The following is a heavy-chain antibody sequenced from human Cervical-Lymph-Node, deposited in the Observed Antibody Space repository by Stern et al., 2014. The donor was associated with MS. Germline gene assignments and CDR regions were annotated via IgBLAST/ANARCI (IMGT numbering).Heavy chain of an antibody. CDR3: ARAYTYYSNSAGY. D-gene: IGHD3-10*01. J-gene: IGHJ4*02. Sequence: QVQLVQSGAEVKKPGSSVKVSCKASGGTFSSYEITWVRQAPGQGLEWMGGIIPTFDAPSYAQKFQDRVTISADESTNTAYLDLNGLKSDDTAIYFCARAYTYYSNSAGYWGQGTLVTVSS. CDR2: IIPTFDAP. CDR1: GGTFSSYE. V-gene: IGHV1-69*01.